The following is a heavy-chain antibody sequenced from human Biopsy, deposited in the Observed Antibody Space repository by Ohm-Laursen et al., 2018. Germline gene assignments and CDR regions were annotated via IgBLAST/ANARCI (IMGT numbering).Heavy chain of an antibody. J-gene: IGHJ4*02. V-gene: IGHV1-69*01. D-gene: IGHD1-26*01. CDR2: IIPIFGTA. Sequence: GSSVKVSCNASGGTFTNYAISWVRQAPGQGLEWMGGIIPIFGTANYAQKFQGIVTITADESTSTAYMELSSLRSDDTAVYYCARDALGGGSYRFFYWGQGSLVTVSS. CDR3: ARDALGGGSYRFFY. CDR1: GGTFTNYA.